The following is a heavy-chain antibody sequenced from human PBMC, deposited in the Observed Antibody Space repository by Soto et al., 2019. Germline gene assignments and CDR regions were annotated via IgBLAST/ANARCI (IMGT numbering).Heavy chain of an antibody. V-gene: IGHV3-30*03. CDR3: ASVMVRGVIMDDYYYGMDV. J-gene: IGHJ6*02. CDR2: ISYDGSNK. D-gene: IGHD3-10*01. CDR1: GFTFSSYG. Sequence: QVQLVESGGGVVQPGRSLRLSCAASGFTFSSYGMHWVRQAPGKGLEWVAVISYDGSNKYYADSVKGRFTISRDNSKNTLYLQMNSLRAEDTAVYYCASVMVRGVIMDDYYYGMDVWGQGTTVTVSS.